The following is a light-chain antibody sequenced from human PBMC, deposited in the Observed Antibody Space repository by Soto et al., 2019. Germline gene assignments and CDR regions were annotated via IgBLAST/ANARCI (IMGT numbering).Light chain of an antibody. J-gene: IGLJ3*02. Sequence: QSVLTQPASVSGSPGQSITISCAAPSSAVGSFNLVSWYQQRPGKAPQLMIYEGTRRPSGVSNRFSGSTSADTASLTISGLQAEDEADYYCCSYAGRNTWVFGGGTKVTVL. CDR1: SSAVGSFNL. CDR2: EGT. V-gene: IGLV2-23*01. CDR3: CSYAGRNTWV.